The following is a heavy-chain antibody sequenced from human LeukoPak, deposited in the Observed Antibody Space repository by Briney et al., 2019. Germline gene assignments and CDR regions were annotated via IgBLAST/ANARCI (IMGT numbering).Heavy chain of an antibody. D-gene: IGHD5-18*01. V-gene: IGHV4-34*01. CDR3: ARVFYRGYSYGVGPQRRDGYKKGAFDI. Sequence: PSETLSLTCAVYGGSFSGYYWSWIRQPPGKGLEWIGEINHSGSTNYNPSLKSRVTISVDTSKNQFSLKLSSVTAADTAVYYCARVFYRGYSYGVGPQRRDGYKKGAFDIWGQGTMVTVSS. CDR1: GGSFSGYY. J-gene: IGHJ3*02. CDR2: INHSGST.